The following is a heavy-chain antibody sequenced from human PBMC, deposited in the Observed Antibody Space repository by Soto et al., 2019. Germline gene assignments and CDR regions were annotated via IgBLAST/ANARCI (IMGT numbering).Heavy chain of an antibody. V-gene: IGHV4-61*01. CDR3: ARDSGYGDPFDY. Sequence: PSEALSLTCTLSAVSISSACYSLICIRQPPGKGLEWIGYIFYSGNTNYKPSLRSRVTISVDTSKNQFSLRLSSVTAADTAVYYCARDSGYGDPFDYWGQGTLVTVS. CDR2: IFYSGNT. D-gene: IGHD4-17*01. J-gene: IGHJ4*02. CDR1: AVSISSACYS.